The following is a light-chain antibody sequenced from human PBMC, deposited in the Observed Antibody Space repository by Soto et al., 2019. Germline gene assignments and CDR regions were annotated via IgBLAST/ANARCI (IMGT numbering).Light chain of an antibody. J-gene: IGKJ4*01. CDR2: RAS. Sequence: DNVLTQSPATLSSSPGERVIISCRASQSISNCLAWYQQKPGRLPRLLIYRASTVESGVPSRFSGSGSGTEFTLTISSLQSEDFAAYYCQQYSTWPLTFGGGTKVDIK. V-gene: IGKV1-5*03. CDR3: QQYSTWPLT. CDR1: QSISNC.